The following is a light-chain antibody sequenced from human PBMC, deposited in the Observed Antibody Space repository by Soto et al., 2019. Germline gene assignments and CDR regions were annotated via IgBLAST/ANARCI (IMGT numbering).Light chain of an antibody. Sequence: EIVMTQSPATLSVSPGERATLSCRASQSVSSNLAWYQQKPGQAPRLLIYGASTRATGIPARFSGSGSGTEFTLTISSLKSEDFAVYYCQQYNNWPPGTFGQGTKVKIK. J-gene: IGKJ1*01. CDR3: QQYNNWPPGT. CDR2: GAS. V-gene: IGKV3-15*01. CDR1: QSVSSN.